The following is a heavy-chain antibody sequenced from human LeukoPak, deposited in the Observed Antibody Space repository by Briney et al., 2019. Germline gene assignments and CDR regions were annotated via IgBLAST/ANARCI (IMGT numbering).Heavy chain of an antibody. V-gene: IGHV3-30*18. J-gene: IGHJ4*02. CDR1: GFTFSSYG. CDR2: ISYDGSNK. CDR3: AKXRXNLRANYLDY. Sequence: PGGSLRLSCAASGFTFSSYGMHWVRQAPGQGLEWVAVISYDGSNKYYADSVKGRFTISRDNSKNTLYLQMISLRAEDTAVYYCAKXRXNLRANYLDYWGQGTLVTVSS. D-gene: IGHD1-7*01.